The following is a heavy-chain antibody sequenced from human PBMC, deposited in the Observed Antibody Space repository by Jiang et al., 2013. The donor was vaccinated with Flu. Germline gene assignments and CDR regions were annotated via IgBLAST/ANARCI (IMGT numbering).Heavy chain of an antibody. CDR1: GYTFTSYY. D-gene: IGHD4-17*01. V-gene: IGHV1-46*01. Sequence: CKASGYTFTSYYMHWVRQAPGQGLEWMGIINPSGGSTSYAQKFQGRVTMTRDTSTSTVYMELSSLRSEDTAVYYCATDLMTTVTYFDYWGQGTLVTVSS. CDR3: ATDLMTTVTYFDY. CDR2: INPSGGST. J-gene: IGHJ4*02.